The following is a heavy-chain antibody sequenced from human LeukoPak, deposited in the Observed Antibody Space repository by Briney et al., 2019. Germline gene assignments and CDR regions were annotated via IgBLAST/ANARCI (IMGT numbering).Heavy chain of an antibody. CDR2: IKQDGSEK. V-gene: IGHV3-7*03. J-gene: IGHJ4*02. CDR3: ASVGNGVYGTYYFYY. Sequence: GGSLRLSCAASGFTFSNYWMSRVRQAPGKGLEWVANIKQDGSEKYYVDSVKGRFTISRDNAKNSLYLQMNSLRAEDTAVYYCASVGNGVYGTYYFYYWGQGTLVTVSS. CDR1: GFTFSNYW. D-gene: IGHD5/OR15-5a*01.